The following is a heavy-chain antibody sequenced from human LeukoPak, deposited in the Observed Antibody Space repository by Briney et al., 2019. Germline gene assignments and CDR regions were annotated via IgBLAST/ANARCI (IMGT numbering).Heavy chain of an antibody. CDR2: IKEDGSEK. CDR3: ARAKEDYYGSGTYSTYD. Sequence: SGGSLRLSCAASGFTFSSYWMSWVRQAPGKGLEWVANIKEDGSEKYYVDSVKGRFTISRDNAKNSLYLQMNSLRAEDTAVYYCARAKEDYYGSGTYSTYDWGQGTLVTVSS. J-gene: IGHJ4*02. CDR1: GFTFSSYW. V-gene: IGHV3-7*01. D-gene: IGHD3-10*01.